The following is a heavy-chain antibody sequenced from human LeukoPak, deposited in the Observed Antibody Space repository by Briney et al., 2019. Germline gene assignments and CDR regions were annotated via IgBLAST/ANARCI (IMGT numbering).Heavy chain of an antibody. Sequence: GESLKISCEASGYSFTSYWIGWLRQMPGKGLEWMGIIYPGDSDTRNSPSFQGQVTISADKSISTAYLKWSSLKASDTAIYYCARSSHYFYGSGPLHAYYFDYWGPGTLVTVSS. V-gene: IGHV5-51*01. CDR1: GYSFTSYW. CDR2: IYPGDSDT. J-gene: IGHJ4*02. D-gene: IGHD3-10*01. CDR3: ARSSHYFYGSGPLHAYYFDY.